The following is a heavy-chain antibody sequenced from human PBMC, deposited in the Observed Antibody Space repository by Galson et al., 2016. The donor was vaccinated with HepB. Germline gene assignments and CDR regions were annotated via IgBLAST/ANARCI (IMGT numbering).Heavy chain of an antibody. CDR3: ARGTLMGLDP. CDR1: GASITDGVYS. D-gene: IGHD2-8*01. CDR2: VYHSGGT. Sequence: TLSLTCAVSGASITDGVYSWTWIRQPPGKGLQWIGYVYHSGGTYYSPSLKSRLAISVDKSKNQFSLRLTSVTAADTAVYYCARGTLMGLDPWGQGTLVTVSS. J-gene: IGHJ5*02. V-gene: IGHV4-30-2*01.